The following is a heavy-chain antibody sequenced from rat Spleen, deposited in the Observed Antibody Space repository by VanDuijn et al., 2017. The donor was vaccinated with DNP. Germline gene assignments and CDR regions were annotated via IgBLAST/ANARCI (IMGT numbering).Heavy chain of an antibody. CDR3: AKGGRGPFDY. V-gene: IGHV5-46*01. J-gene: IGHJ2*01. D-gene: IGHD4-3*01. CDR2: ISPSGGST. Sequence: EVQLLESGGGLVQPGRSMKLSCAASGFTFSTFPMAWIRQAPTKGLEWVASISPSGGSTYYRDSVKGRFTISRDNAKSTLYLQMDSLRSEDTATYYCAKGGRGPFDYWGQGVLVTVSS. CDR1: GFTFSTFP.